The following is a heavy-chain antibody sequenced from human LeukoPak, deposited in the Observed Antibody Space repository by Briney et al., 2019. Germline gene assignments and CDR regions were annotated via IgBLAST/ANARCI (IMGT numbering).Heavy chain of an antibody. V-gene: IGHV3-23*01. D-gene: IGHD6-19*01. CDR3: AKDSSISNYYYGMDI. CDR2: ISSTGYST. J-gene: IGHJ6*02. Sequence: GGSLSFSCAVPGFTFSSYTMNWVGQAPGKGRAWVSAISSTGYSTYYADSVKGRFTISRDNSKNTLYLQMNSLRAEDTALYYCAKDSSISNYYYGMDIWGQGTTVTVSS. CDR1: GFTFSSYT.